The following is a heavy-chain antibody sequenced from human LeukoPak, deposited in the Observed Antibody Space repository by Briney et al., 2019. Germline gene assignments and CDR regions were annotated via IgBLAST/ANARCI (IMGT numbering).Heavy chain of an antibody. CDR3: AREQWLDY. V-gene: IGHV4-39*07. J-gene: IGHJ4*02. D-gene: IGHD6-19*01. CDR1: GGSISSSGFY. Sequence: PSETLSLTCTVSGGSISSSGFYWGWIRQPPGMGLEWIGSIYYSGTTYYNPSLKSRVTISVDTSKNQFSLKLSSVTAADTAVYYCAREQWLDYWGQGTLVTVSS. CDR2: IYYSGTT.